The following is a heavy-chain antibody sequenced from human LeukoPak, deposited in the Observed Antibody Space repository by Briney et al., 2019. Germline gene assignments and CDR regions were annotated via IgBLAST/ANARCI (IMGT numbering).Heavy chain of an antibody. D-gene: IGHD6-13*01. CDR1: GGSISSSSYY. CDR3: ARQISSSWYYFDY. CDR2: IYYSGST. J-gene: IGHJ4*02. Sequence: SETLSLTCTVSGGSISSSSYYWGWLRQPPGKGLEWIGSIYYSGSTYYNPSLKSRVTISVDTSKNQFSLKLSSVTAADTAVYYCARQISSSWYYFDYWGQGTLVTVSS. V-gene: IGHV4-39*01.